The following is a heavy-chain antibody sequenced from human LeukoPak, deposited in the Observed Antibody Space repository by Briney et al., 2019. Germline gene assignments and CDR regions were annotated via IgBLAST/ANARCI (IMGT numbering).Heavy chain of an antibody. D-gene: IGHD6-13*01. V-gene: IGHV1-18*01. J-gene: IGHJ4*02. Sequence: ASVKVSCKASGYTFTSYGISWVRQAPGQGLEWMGWISAYNGKTNHAQNFQGRVTMTTDTSTSTAYMEPRSLRSDDTAVYYCARDGKQQLGFDYWGQGTLVTVSS. CDR2: ISAYNGKT. CDR3: ARDGKQQLGFDY. CDR1: GYTFTSYG.